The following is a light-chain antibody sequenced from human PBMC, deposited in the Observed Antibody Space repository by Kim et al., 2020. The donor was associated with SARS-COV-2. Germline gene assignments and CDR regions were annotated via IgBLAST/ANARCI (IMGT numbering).Light chain of an antibody. CDR3: QQYYSTPVT. CDR1: QSVLYSSNNKNY. Sequence: ATINCRSSQSVLYSSNNKNYLAWYQQKPGQPPKSLIYWASARESGVPDRFSGSASGTDFTLTISSLQAEDVAVYYCQQYYSTPVTFGQGTKVDIK. CDR2: WAS. J-gene: IGKJ1*01. V-gene: IGKV4-1*01.